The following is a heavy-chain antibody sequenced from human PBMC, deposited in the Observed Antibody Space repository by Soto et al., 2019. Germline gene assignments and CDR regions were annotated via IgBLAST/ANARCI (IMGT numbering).Heavy chain of an antibody. J-gene: IGHJ4*02. V-gene: IGHV3-7*01. CDR1: GLTFNTYW. D-gene: IGHD2-2*02. CDR2: INQDGSER. Sequence: GGSLRLSCAASGLTFNTYWMSWVRQAPGKGLEWVANINQDGSERSYVDSVKGRFTISRDNAKNSLFLQMNSLRAVDTALYFCARYGTIRGLSFDYWGRGTLVTVS. CDR3: ARYGTIRGLSFDY.